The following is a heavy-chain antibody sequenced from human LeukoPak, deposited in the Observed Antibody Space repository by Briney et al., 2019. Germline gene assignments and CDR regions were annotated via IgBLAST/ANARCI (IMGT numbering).Heavy chain of an antibody. CDR1: GFSLTTYA. CDR2: ISDRGDST. D-gene: IGHD5-12*01. J-gene: IGHJ6*03. CDR3: AKGGGYEAQYYYYYLDV. Sequence: GGSLRLSCAASGFSLTTYAMGWVRQAPGKGLEWVSVISDRGDSTYYADSVKGRFTISRDNAKNSLYLQMNSLRAEDTAVYYCAKGGGYEAQYYYYYLDVWGKGTTVTISS. V-gene: IGHV3-23*01.